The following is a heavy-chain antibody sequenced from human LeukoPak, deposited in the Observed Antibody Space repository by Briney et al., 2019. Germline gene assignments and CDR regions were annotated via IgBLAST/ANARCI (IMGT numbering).Heavy chain of an antibody. CDR3: ASYGSGSYGGYYFDY. CDR1: GYSFTSYW. CDR2: IYPGDSDT. D-gene: IGHD3-10*01. V-gene: IGHV5-51*01. J-gene: IGHJ4*02. Sequence: GESLKISCKGSGYSFTSYWIGWVRQMPRKGLEWMGIIYPGDSDTRYSPSFQGQVTISADKSISTAYLQWSSLKASDTAMYYCASYGSGSYGGYYFDYWGQGTLVTVSS.